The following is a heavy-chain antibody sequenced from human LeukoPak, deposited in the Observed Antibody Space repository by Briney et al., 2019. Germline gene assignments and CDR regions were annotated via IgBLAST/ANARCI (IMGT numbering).Heavy chain of an antibody. J-gene: IGHJ6*02. Sequence: GGSLRLSCAASGFTFDDYAMHWVRHAPGKGLEWVSGISWNSGSIGYADSVKGRFTISRDNAKNSLYLQMNSLRAEDTALYYCAKESAEDGMDVWGQGTTVTVSS. CDR3: AKESAEDGMDV. CDR2: ISWNSGSI. CDR1: GFTFDDYA. V-gene: IGHV3-9*01.